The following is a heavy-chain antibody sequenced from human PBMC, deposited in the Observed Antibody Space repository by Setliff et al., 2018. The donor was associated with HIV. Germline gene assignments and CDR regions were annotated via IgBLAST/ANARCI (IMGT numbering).Heavy chain of an antibody. D-gene: IGHD3-10*01. J-gene: IGHJ4*01. V-gene: IGHV4-34*01. CDR3: ARRQAEDYGSGRFDC. CDR1: NGSFSGYY. CDR2: INHSGST. Sequence: SETLSLTCAVYNGSFSGYYWTWIRQPPGKGLEWIGEINHSGSTNYSPSLKGRVTISVDASRNQFSLRLSSVTAADSAVYYCARRQAEDYGSGRFDCWGHGMLVTVSS.